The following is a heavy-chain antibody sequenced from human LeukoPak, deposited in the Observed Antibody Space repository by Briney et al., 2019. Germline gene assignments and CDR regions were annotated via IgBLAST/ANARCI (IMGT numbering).Heavy chain of an antibody. Sequence: GPPGKLSGTASGHTITPSSSITWARPAPRRGREWMGYIITDNDYTNYAQNLQGRVSMTTDTSTNTAYMELRSLRSDDTAVYYCARADNGAREGFDYWGQGTLVTVSS. CDR3: ARADNGAREGFDY. D-gene: IGHD1-1*01. V-gene: IGHV1-18*01. CDR2: IITDNDYT. CDR1: GHTITPSSS. J-gene: IGHJ4*02.